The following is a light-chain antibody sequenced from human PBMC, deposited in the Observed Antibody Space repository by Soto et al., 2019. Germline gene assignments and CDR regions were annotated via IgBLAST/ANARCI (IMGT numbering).Light chain of an antibody. J-gene: IGLJ2*01. V-gene: IGLV2-11*01. CDR2: DVT. CDR1: SSDVGGYDY. Sequence: QSALTQPRSVSGSPGQSVTISCTGTSSDVGGYDYVSWYQQHPGKAPQLMISDVTERPSGVPDRFSGSKSGNTASLTISGLQAEDEADYYCCSFAGRSDVVFGGGTKLTVL. CDR3: CSFAGRSDVV.